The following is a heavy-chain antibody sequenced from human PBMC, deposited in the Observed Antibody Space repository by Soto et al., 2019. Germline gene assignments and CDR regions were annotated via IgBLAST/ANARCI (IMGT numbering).Heavy chain of an antibody. CDR3: ARVGGFGATTIDY. V-gene: IGHV4-39*07. D-gene: IGHD3-10*01. J-gene: IGHJ4*02. CDR2: FYYSGNT. CDR1: GGSISSSSYY. Sequence: SETLSLTCTVSGGSISSSSYYWGWIRQPPGKGLEWIGSFYYSGNTQYNPSLKSRVTISVDTSGNQFSLKLSSVTAADTAVYYCARVGGFGATTIDYWGQGTLVTVSS.